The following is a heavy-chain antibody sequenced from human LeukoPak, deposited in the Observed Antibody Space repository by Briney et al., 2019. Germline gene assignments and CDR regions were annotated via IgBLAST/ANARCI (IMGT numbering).Heavy chain of an antibody. CDR2: IYYSGST. V-gene: IGHV4-59*08. Sequence: SETLSLTCTVSGGSISSYYWSWIRQPPGKGLEWIGYIYYSGSTNYNPSLKSRVTISVDTSKNQFSLKLSSVTAADTAVYYCARQNYYGSGSYLDYWGQGTLVTVSS. CDR3: ARQNYYGSGSYLDY. CDR1: GGSISSYY. D-gene: IGHD3-10*01. J-gene: IGHJ4*02.